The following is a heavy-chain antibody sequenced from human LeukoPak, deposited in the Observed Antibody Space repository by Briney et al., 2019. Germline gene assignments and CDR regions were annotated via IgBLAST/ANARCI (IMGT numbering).Heavy chain of an antibody. CDR2: IYYSGST. D-gene: IGHD3-22*01. V-gene: IGHV4-39*01. CDR3: QYYYYDSSGYYLYYFDY. Sequence: SETLSLTCTVSGGSISSSSYYWGWLRQPPGKGLEWIGSIYYSGSTYYNPSLKSRVTISVDTSKNQSSLKLSSVTAADTAVYYCQYYYYDSSGYYLYYFDYWGQGTLVTVSS. J-gene: IGHJ4*02. CDR1: GGSISSSSYY.